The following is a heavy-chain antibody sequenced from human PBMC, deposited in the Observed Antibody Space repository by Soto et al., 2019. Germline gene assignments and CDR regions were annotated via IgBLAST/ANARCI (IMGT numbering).Heavy chain of an antibody. CDR2: INPNSGGT. J-gene: IGHJ6*02. V-gene: IGHV1-2*02. D-gene: IGHD6-19*01. Sequence: GASVKVSCKASGYTFTGYYMHWVRQAPGQGLEWMGWINPNSGGTNYAQKFQGRVTMTRDTSISTAYMELGRLGSDDTAVYYCARNIAVAGPYYYYGMDVWGQGTTVTVSS. CDR1: GYTFTGYY. CDR3: ARNIAVAGPYYYYGMDV.